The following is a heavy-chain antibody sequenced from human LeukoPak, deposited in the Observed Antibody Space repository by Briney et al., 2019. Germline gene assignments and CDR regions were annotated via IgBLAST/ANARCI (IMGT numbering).Heavy chain of an antibody. D-gene: IGHD1-26*01. CDR2: IIPILGIA. J-gene: IGHJ4*02. Sequence: ASVKVSCKASGGTFSSYAISWVRQAPGQGLEWMGRIIPILGIANYAQKFQGRVTITADKSTSTAYMELSSLRSKDTAVYYCARDVVGANFDYWGQGTLVTVSS. CDR1: GGTFSSYA. CDR3: ARDVVGANFDY. V-gene: IGHV1-69*04.